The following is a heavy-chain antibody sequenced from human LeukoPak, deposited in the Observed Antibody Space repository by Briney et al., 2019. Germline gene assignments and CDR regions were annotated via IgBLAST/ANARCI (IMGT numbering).Heavy chain of an antibody. Sequence: SGGSLRLSCAASGFTFSSYAMTWVRQPPGKGLECVSAISGIGGSTYYADSVKGRFTISRDNSKNTLYLQMNSLRAEDTAVYYCAKEGDYGYWYFDLWGRGTLVTVSS. CDR3: AKEGDYGYWYFDL. CDR2: ISGIGGST. V-gene: IGHV3-23*01. J-gene: IGHJ2*01. CDR1: GFTFSSYA. D-gene: IGHD4-17*01.